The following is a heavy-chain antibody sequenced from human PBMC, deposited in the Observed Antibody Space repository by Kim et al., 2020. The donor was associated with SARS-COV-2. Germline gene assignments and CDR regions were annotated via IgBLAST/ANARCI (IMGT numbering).Heavy chain of an antibody. V-gene: IGHV3-30*18. CDR2: ISYDGSNK. Sequence: GGSLRLSCAASGFTFSSYGMHWVRQAPGKGLEWVAVISYDGSNKYYADSVKGRFTISRDNSKNTLYLQMNSLRAEDTAVYYCAKDYRYYYGSGSPSLDY. CDR3: AKDYRYYYGSGSPSLDY. J-gene: IGHJ4*01. D-gene: IGHD3-10*01. CDR1: GFTFSSYG.